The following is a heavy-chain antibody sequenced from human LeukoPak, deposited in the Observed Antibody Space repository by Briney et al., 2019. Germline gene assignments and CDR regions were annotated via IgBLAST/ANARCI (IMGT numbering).Heavy chain of an antibody. CDR3: ASPNYYDSSGYGIPNDAFDI. CDR2: INPSGGST. V-gene: IGHV1-46*01. D-gene: IGHD3-22*01. CDR1: GYTFTSYY. J-gene: IGHJ3*02. Sequence: GASVKVSCKASGYTFTSYYMHWVRQAPGQGLEWMGIINPSGGSTSYAQKFQGRVTMTRDTSTSTVYMELSSLRSEDTAVYYCASPNYYDSSGYGIPNDAFDIWGQGTMVTVSS.